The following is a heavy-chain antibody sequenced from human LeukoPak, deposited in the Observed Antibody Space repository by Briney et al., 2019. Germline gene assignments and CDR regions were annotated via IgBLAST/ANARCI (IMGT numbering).Heavy chain of an antibody. J-gene: IGHJ4*02. Sequence: SQTLSLTCTVSGGSISSGDYYWSWIRQPPGKGLEWIGYIYYSGTTYYNPSLKSRVTISVDTSKNQFSLKLSSVTAADTAVYYCARVVVMRGRWLDYWGQGTLVTVSS. CDR2: IYYSGTT. CDR1: GGSISSGDYY. CDR3: ARVVVMRGRWLDY. V-gene: IGHV4-30-4*01. D-gene: IGHD3-22*01.